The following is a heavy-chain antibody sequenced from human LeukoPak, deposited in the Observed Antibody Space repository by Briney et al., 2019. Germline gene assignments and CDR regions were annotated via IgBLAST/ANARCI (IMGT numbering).Heavy chain of an antibody. V-gene: IGHV3-30*04. CDR1: GFTFNSYA. J-gene: IGHJ1*01. CDR2: ISYDGSYK. Sequence: GMSLRLSCAASGFTFNSYAMHWVRQAPDKGLECVTIISYDGSYKYYADSVKGRFTISRDNSKNTLYLQMNSLRAEDTAVYYCARAYRNYYDTSGASGHWGQGTLVTVSS. D-gene: IGHD3-22*01. CDR3: ARAYRNYYDTSGASGH.